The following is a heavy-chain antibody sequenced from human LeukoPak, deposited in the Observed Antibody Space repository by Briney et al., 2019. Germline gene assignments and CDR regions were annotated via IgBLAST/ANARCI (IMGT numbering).Heavy chain of an antibody. V-gene: IGHV4-30-4*08. Sequence: SETLSLTCTVSGGSISSGDYYWRWIRQPPGKGLEWIGYIYYSGSTYYNPSLKSRVTISVDTSKNQFSLKLSSVTAADTAVYYCAGSSGWYVDYWGQGTLVTVSS. J-gene: IGHJ4*02. D-gene: IGHD6-19*01. CDR3: AGSSGWYVDY. CDR2: IYYSGST. CDR1: GGSISSGDYY.